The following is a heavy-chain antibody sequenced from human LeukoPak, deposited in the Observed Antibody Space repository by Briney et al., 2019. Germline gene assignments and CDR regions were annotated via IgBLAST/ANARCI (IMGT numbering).Heavy chain of an antibody. CDR2: INPNSGGT. D-gene: IGHD3-10*01. CDR1: GYTFTRYY. V-gene: IGHV1-2*02. CDR3: ARRPSFGELGY. Sequence: ASVKVSCKSSGYTFTRYYMHWVRQAPGQGLEWMGWINPNSGGTNYAQKFQGRVTMTRDTSISTAYMELSRLRSDDTAVYYCARRPSFGELGYWGQGTLVTVSS. J-gene: IGHJ4*02.